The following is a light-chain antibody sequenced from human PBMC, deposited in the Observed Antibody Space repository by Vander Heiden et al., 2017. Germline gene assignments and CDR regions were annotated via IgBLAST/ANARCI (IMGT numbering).Light chain of an antibody. CDR3: QQYNNWPIT. CDR1: QSVSSN. V-gene: IGKV3-15*01. CDR2: GAS. Sequence: ERVMTQSPATLSVSPGERATLSCRASQSVSSNLAWYQQKPGQTPRLLIYGASTRATGIPDRFSGSGSGTEFTLTIGSLQSEDFAVYYCQQYNNWPITFGGGTKVEIK. J-gene: IGKJ4*01.